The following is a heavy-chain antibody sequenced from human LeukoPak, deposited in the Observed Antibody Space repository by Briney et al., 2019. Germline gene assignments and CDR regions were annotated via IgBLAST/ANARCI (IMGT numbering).Heavy chain of an antibody. V-gene: IGHV5-51*01. CDR2: IYPGDSDT. CDR1: GYSFTAYW. D-gene: IGHD6-13*01. J-gene: IGHJ4*02. Sequence: GESLKISCVASGYSFTAYWIGWVRQMPGQGLEWMGLIYPGDSDTRYSPSFQGQVTISADKSFTTAYLQWSSLKASDTAMYYCARGISSASLDYWGQGTLVTVYS. CDR3: ARGISSASLDY.